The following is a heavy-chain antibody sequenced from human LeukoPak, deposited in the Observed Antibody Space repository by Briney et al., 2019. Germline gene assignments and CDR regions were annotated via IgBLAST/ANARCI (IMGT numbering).Heavy chain of an antibody. Sequence: SETLSLTCSVSGGSISSYYWSWIRQPPGKGLEWIGYIYYSGSTNYNPSLKSRVIISVDTSKNQFSLKLSSVTAADTAVYYCARVYYSRSYDYWYFDLWXXGTLVT. J-gene: IGHJ2*01. CDR3: ARVYYSRSYDYWYFDL. CDR1: GGSISSYY. CDR2: IYYSGST. D-gene: IGHD6-13*01. V-gene: IGHV4-59*01.